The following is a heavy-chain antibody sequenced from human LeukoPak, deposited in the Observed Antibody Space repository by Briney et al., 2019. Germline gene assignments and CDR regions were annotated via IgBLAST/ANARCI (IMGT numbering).Heavy chain of an antibody. Sequence: ASVKVSCKASGYTFTNYYMHWVRQAPGQGLEWMGIINPSGGSTTYAQKFQGRVTMTRGTSTSTVYMELSSLRFEDTAVYYCARGDGLRVRGAIDYWGQGTLVTVSS. CDR1: GYTFTNYY. CDR2: INPSGGST. D-gene: IGHD3-10*01. CDR3: ARGDGLRVRGAIDY. V-gene: IGHV1-46*01. J-gene: IGHJ4*02.